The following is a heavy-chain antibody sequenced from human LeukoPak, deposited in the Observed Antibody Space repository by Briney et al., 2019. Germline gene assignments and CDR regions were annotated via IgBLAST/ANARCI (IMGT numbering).Heavy chain of an antibody. V-gene: IGHV1-69*06. J-gene: IGHJ4*02. Sequence: ASVKVSCKASGGTFSSYAISWVRQAPGQGLEWMGGIIPIFGTANYAQTFQGRVTIIADKSTSTAYMELSSLRSEDTAVHYCASDGYYGSGSYFDYWGQGTLVTVSS. CDR2: IIPIFGTA. CDR1: GGTFSSYA. D-gene: IGHD3-10*01. CDR3: ASDGYYGSGSYFDY.